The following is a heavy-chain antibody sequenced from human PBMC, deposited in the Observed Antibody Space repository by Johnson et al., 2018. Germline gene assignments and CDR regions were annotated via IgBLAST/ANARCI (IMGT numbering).Heavy chain of an antibody. Sequence: VQLVQSGGGLIQPGGSLRLSCAASGFTVSSNYMSWVRQAPGKGLAWVSVIYSGGSTYYADSVKGRFTISRDNSKNTLYPQMNSLRAEDTAVYYCAKDTRFYYYMDVWGKGTTVTVSS. CDR3: AKDTRFYYYMDV. CDR1: GFTVSSNY. D-gene: IGHD3-3*01. J-gene: IGHJ6*03. CDR2: IYSGGST. V-gene: IGHV3-66*03.